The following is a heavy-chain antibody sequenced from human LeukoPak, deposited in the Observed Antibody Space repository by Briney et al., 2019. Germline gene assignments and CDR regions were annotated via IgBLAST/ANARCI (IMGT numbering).Heavy chain of an antibody. CDR3: ARDLVRWELWGRSGSNYFDY. CDR1: GFTVSSNY. J-gene: IGHJ4*02. Sequence: GGSLRLSCAASGFTVSSNYMSWVRQAPGKGLEWVSVIYSGGSTYYADSVKGRFTISRDNAKNSLYLQMNSLRAEDTAVYYCARDLVRWELWGRSGSNYFDYWGQGTLVTVSS. V-gene: IGHV3-53*01. CDR2: IYSGGST. D-gene: IGHD1-26*01.